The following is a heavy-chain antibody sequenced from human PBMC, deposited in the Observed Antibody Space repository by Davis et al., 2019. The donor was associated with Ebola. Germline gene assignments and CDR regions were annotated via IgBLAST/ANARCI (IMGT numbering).Heavy chain of an antibody. V-gene: IGHV3-23*01. Sequence: GGSLSLSCAASGIAFSSYGMSWVRQAPGKGLEWVSANSGSGGRTYYADAVKVRFNISRDNSKNTLYLQMNSLRTEATAVLYCAKTPRGYSGFAYSFDYWGHVTLVTVSS. J-gene: IGHJ4*01. D-gene: IGHD5-12*01. CDR1: GIAFSSYG. CDR2: NSGSGGRT. CDR3: AKTPRGYSGFAYSFDY.